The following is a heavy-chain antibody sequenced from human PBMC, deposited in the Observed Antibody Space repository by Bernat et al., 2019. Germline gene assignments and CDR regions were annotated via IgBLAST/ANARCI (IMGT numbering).Heavy chain of an antibody. CDR1: GYTFTSYG. CDR2: ISAYNGNT. CDR3: ARDPELRYSIPYYYYYYGMDV. Sequence: QVQLVQSGAEVKKPGASVKVSCKASGYTFTSYGISWVRQAPGQGLEWMGWISAYNGNTNYAQKLQGRVTMTTDTSTSTAYMELRSLRSDDTAVYYCARDPELRYSIPYYYYYYGMDVWGQGTTVTVSS. D-gene: IGHD3-9*01. J-gene: IGHJ6*02. V-gene: IGHV1-18*01.